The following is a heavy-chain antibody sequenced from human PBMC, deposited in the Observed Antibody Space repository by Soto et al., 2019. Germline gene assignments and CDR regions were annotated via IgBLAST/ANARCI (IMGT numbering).Heavy chain of an antibody. Sequence: ASVKVSCKASGYMFTTYGISWVRQAPGQGLEWMGWISAYNGNTKYAQKLQGRVTMTTDTSTSTAYMELRSLRSDDTAVYYCARERCSSTSCYKGPFYYYGLDVWGQGTTVTVSS. CDR2: ISAYNGNT. CDR1: GYMFTTYG. J-gene: IGHJ6*02. V-gene: IGHV1-18*01. D-gene: IGHD2-2*02. CDR3: ARERCSSTSCYKGPFYYYGLDV.